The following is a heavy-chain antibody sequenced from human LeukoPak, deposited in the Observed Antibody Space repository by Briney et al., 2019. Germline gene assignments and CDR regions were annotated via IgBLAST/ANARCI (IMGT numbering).Heavy chain of an antibody. CDR1: GFTFSSYS. CDR3: ARGASRNYYYYYYMDV. CDR2: ISSSSSYI. V-gene: IGHV3-21*01. Sequence: PGGSLRLSCAASGFTFSSYSMNWVRQAPGKGLEWVSSISSSSSYIYYADSVKGRFTISRDNAKNSLYLQMNSLRAEDTAVYYCARGASRNYYYYYYMDVWGKGTTVTVSS. J-gene: IGHJ6*03. D-gene: IGHD2-2*01.